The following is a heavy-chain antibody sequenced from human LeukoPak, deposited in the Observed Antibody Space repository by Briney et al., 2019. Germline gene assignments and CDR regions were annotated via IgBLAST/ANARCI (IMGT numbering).Heavy chain of an antibody. J-gene: IGHJ6*03. Sequence: PSETLSLTCAVSGYSISSGYYWGWIRQPPGKGLGWIGYIYYSGSTNYNPSPKSRVTISVDTSKNQFSLKLSSVTAADTAVYYCARVTAYYDFWSGTNYYYYYMDVWGKGTTVTVSS. CDR1: GYSISSGYY. D-gene: IGHD3-3*01. CDR3: ARVTAYYDFWSGTNYYYYYMDV. V-gene: IGHV4-61*01. CDR2: IYYSGST.